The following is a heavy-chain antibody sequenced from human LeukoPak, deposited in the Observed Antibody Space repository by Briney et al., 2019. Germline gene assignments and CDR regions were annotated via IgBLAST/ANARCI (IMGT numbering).Heavy chain of an antibody. CDR2: ISGSGGST. J-gene: IGHJ5*02. CDR1: GFAFSSYA. CDR3: AKASDYDSPNWFDP. Sequence: GGSLRLSCAASGFAFSSYAMSWVRRAPGKGLEWVSAISGSGGSTYYADSVKGRFTISRDNSKNTLYLQMNSLRAEDTAVYYCAKASDYDSPNWFDPWGQGTLVTVSS. D-gene: IGHD3-3*01. V-gene: IGHV3-23*01.